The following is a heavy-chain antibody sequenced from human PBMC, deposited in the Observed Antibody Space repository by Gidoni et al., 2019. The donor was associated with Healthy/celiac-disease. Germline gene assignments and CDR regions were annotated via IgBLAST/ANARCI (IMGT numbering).Heavy chain of an antibody. CDR1: GYTFTSYG. Sequence: QVQLVQSGAEVKKPGASGKVSCKASGYTFTSYGIRWVRQAPGQGLEWMGWISAYNGNTNYAQKLQGRVTMTTDTSTSTAYMELRSLRSDDTAVYYCARDPYYDSSGYYLVNWFDPWGQGTLVTVSS. CDR3: ARDPYYDSSGYYLVNWFDP. V-gene: IGHV1-18*01. CDR2: ISAYNGNT. D-gene: IGHD3-22*01. J-gene: IGHJ5*02.